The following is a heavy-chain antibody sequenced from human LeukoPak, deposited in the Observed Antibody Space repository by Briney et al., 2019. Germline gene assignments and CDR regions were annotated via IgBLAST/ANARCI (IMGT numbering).Heavy chain of an antibody. CDR1: GFTFSSYG. V-gene: IGHV3-33*06. Sequence: PGRSLRLSCAASGFTFSSYGIHWVRQAPGKGLEWVAVIWYDGSNKYYADSVKGRFTISRDNSKSTLYLQMNSLRAEDTAVYYCAKSSHLGVTVTADYWGQGTLVTVSS. CDR2: IWYDGSNK. CDR3: AKSSHLGVTVTADY. D-gene: IGHD4-17*01. J-gene: IGHJ4*02.